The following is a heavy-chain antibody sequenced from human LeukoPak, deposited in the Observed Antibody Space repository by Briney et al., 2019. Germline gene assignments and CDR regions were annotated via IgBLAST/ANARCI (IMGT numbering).Heavy chain of an antibody. CDR3: ARGVVVPAAISYYYYMDV. CDR1: GGTFSSYA. J-gene: IGHJ6*03. D-gene: IGHD2-2*02. V-gene: IGHV1-69*01. CDR2: IIPIFGTA. Sequence: SVKVSCKASGGTFSSYAISWVRQAPGQGLEWMGGIIPIFGTANYAQKFQGRVTITADESTSTAYMELSSLRSEDTAVYYCARGVVVPAAISYYYYMDVWAKGPRSPSP.